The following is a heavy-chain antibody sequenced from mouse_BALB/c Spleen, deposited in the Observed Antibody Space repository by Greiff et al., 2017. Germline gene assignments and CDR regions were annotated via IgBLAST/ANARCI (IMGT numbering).Heavy chain of an antibody. CDR1: GFTFSSFG. D-gene: IGHD2-12*01. CDR3: ASLRPYFDV. CDR2: ISSGSSTI. V-gene: IGHV5-17*02. Sequence: EVKVEESGGGLVQPGGSRKLSCAASGFTFSSFGMHWVRQAPEKGLEWVAYISSGSSTIYYADTVKGRFTISRDNPKNTLFLQMTSLRSEDTAMYYCASLRPYFDVWGAGTTVTVSS. J-gene: IGHJ1*01.